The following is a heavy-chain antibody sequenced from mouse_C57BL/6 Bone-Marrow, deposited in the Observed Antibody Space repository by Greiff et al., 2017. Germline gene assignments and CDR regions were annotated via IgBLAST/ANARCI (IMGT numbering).Heavy chain of an antibody. Sequence: EVQLKQSGAELVRPGASVKLSCTASGFNIKDDYMHWVKQRPEQGLEWIGWIDPENGDTEYASKFQGKATITADTSSNTAYLQLSSLTSEDTAVYYCTRWLPHYYAMDYWGQGTSVTVSS. J-gene: IGHJ4*01. D-gene: IGHD2-3*01. V-gene: IGHV14-4*01. CDR1: GFNIKDDY. CDR2: IDPENGDT. CDR3: TRWLPHYYAMDY.